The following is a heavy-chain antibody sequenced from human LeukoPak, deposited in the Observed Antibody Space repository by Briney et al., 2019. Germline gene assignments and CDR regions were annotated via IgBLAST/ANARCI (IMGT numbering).Heavy chain of an antibody. J-gene: IGHJ3*02. V-gene: IGHV4-61*02. Sequence: QVQLQESGPGLVKPSQTLSLTCTVSGASISSGGYYWSWIRQHAGKGLEWIGRFYTSGSTNYNPSLKSRVTISVDTSKNQYSLKLSSVTAADAAVYYCARDVRVDAFDIWGQGTMVTVSS. D-gene: IGHD2-8*01. CDR3: ARDVRVDAFDI. CDR1: GASISSGGYY. CDR2: FYTSGST.